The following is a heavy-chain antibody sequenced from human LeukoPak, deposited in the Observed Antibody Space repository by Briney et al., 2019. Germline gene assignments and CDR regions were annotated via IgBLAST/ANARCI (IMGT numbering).Heavy chain of an antibody. Sequence: SETLSLTCAVYGGSFSGYYWSWIRQPPGKGLEWIGEINDSGSTNYNPSLKSRVTISVDTSKNQFSLKLSSVAAADTAVYYCARVAVARFDYWGQGTLVTVSS. CDR1: GGSFSGYY. J-gene: IGHJ4*02. D-gene: IGHD6-19*01. V-gene: IGHV4-34*01. CDR3: ARVAVARFDY. CDR2: INDSGST.